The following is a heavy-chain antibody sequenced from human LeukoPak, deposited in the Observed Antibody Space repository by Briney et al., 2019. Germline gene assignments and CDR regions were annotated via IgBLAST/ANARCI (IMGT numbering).Heavy chain of an antibody. CDR2: INHSGST. CDR3: ARGRSQGSGSYYKDY. CDR1: GGSFSGYY. D-gene: IGHD3-10*01. J-gene: IGHJ4*02. V-gene: IGHV4-34*01. Sequence: PSETLSLTCAVYGGSFSGYYWSWIRQPPGKRLEWIGEINHSGSTNYNPSLKSRVTISVDTSKNQFSLRLSSVTAADTAVYYCARGRSQGSGSYYKDYGGQGTLVTVSA.